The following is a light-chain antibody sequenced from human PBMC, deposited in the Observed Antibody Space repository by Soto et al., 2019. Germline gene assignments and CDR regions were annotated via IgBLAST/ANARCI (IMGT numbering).Light chain of an antibody. J-gene: IGKJ4*01. CDR2: DSS. CDR1: QSVSSY. CDR3: QQRSNWPLT. Sequence: EIVLTQFPATLSLSPGERATLSCRASQSVSSYLAWYQQKRGQAPRLLIYDSSNRATGIPARFSGSGPGTDFSLTISSLEPEDFAVYYCQQRSNWPLTFGGGTKVEIK. V-gene: IGKV3-11*01.